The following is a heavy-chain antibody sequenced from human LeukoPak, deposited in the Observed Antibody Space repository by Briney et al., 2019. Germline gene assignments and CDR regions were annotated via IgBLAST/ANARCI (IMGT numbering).Heavy chain of an antibody. J-gene: IGHJ4*02. D-gene: IGHD3-22*01. CDR3: ARASRENYYDSSGYYFDY. CDR2: INPNSGGT. CDR1: GYSFNDKY. V-gene: IGHV1-2*02. Sequence: GASVKVSCKASGYSFNDKYLHWVRQAPGQGLEWMGSINPNSGGTNYAQKFQGRVTMTTDTSMSTAYMELSRLTSDDTAVYYCARASRENYYDSSGYYFDYWGQGTLVTVSS.